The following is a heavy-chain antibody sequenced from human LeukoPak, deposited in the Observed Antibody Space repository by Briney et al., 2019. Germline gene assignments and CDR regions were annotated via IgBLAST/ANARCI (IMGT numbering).Heavy chain of an antibody. CDR1: GYTFTSYG. CDR2: ISAYNGNT. Sequence: AAVKVSCKASGYTFTSYGISWVRQAPGQGLEWMGWISAYNGNTNYAQKLQGRVTMTTDTSTSTAYMELRSLRSDDTAVYYCARDLGGGYSYGLDYWGQGTLVTVSS. CDR3: ARDLGGGYSYGLDY. V-gene: IGHV1-18*01. J-gene: IGHJ4*02. D-gene: IGHD5-18*01.